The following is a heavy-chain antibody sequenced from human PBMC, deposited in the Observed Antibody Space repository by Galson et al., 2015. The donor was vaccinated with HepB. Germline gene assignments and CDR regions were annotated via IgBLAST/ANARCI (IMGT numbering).Heavy chain of an antibody. Sequence: SLRLSCAASGFTFSDYCMTWIRQAPGKGLEWISYICISYNNIYYADSVKGRFTISRDNDKNSLYLQMNILRAEDTAVYYCASAVLGWFDSWGQGTLVTVSS. D-gene: IGHD1-14*01. CDR3: ASAVLGWFDS. V-gene: IGHV3-11*01. J-gene: IGHJ5*01. CDR1: GFTFSDYC. CDR2: ICISYNNI.